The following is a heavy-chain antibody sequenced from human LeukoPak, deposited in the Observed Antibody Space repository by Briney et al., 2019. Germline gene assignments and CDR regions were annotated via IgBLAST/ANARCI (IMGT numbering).Heavy chain of an antibody. CDR3: ARGKGYDSGNNPYFFDY. CDR1: RYTFNSNY. CDR2: ISPSGDIT. Sequence: ASVKVSCKASRYTFNSNYMHWVRQAPGQGLEWMGIISPSGDITSYAQKFQGRVTMTRDTSTSTVYMELSSLRAEDTAVYYCARGKGYDSGNNPYFFDYWGQGTLVIVSS. J-gene: IGHJ4*02. V-gene: IGHV1-46*02. D-gene: IGHD3-10*01.